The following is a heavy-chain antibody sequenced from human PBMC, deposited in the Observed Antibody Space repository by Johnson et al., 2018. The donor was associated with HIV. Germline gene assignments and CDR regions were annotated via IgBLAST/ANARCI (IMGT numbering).Heavy chain of an antibody. D-gene: IGHD6-6*01. Sequence: VKLVESGGGLVQPGGSLRLSCAASGFTFSSYAMSWVRQAPGKGLEWVSAISGSGGSTYYADSVKGRFTISRDNSKNTLYLQMNSLRAEDTAVYYCAKGQYSSSRRADAFDIWGQGTMVTVSS. CDR1: GFTFSSYA. V-gene: IGHV3-23*04. CDR2: ISGSGGST. J-gene: IGHJ3*02. CDR3: AKGQYSSSRRADAFDI.